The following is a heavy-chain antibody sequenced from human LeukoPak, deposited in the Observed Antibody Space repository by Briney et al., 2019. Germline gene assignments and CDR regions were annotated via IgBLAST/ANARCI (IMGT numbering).Heavy chain of an antibody. CDR3: ARVGLTYYYDSSGYNWFDP. V-gene: IGHV3-48*01. CDR2: ISSSSSTI. D-gene: IGHD3-22*01. CDR1: GFTFSSYS. Sequence: GGSLRLSCAASGFTFSSYSMNWVRQAPGKGREWVSYISSSSSTIYYAASVKGRFTISRDNAKNSLYLQMNSLRAEDTAVYYCARVGLTYYYDSSGYNWFDPWGQGTLVTVSS. J-gene: IGHJ5*02.